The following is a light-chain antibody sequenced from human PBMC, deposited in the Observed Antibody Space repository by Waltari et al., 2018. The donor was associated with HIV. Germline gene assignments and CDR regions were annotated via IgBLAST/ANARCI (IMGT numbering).Light chain of an antibody. CDR1: SSNIGAGYA. V-gene: IGLV1-40*01. CDR2: GNR. J-gene: IGLJ2*01. CDR3: QSYDSNLSGV. Sequence: QSVLTQPPSVSVAPGQRVTISCPGSSSNIGAGYAVHWYQQFPGTAPKRLIYGNRNRPSGVPDRFAGSKSGTSASLAITGLQAEDEADYYCQSYDSNLSGVFGGGTKLTVL.